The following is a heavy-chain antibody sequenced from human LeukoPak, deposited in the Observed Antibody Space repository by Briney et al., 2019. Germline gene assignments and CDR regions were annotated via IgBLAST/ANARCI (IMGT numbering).Heavy chain of an antibody. CDR3: ARLILDGWFDP. CDR1: GGSISSYY. CDR2: IYYSGST. Sequence: SETLSLTCTVSGGSISSYYWSWIRQPPGKGLEWIGYIYYSGSTNYNPSLKSRVTISVDTSKNQFSLKLGSVTAADTAVYYCARLILDGWFDPWGQGTLVTVSS. J-gene: IGHJ5*02. V-gene: IGHV4-59*08. D-gene: IGHD3/OR15-3a*01.